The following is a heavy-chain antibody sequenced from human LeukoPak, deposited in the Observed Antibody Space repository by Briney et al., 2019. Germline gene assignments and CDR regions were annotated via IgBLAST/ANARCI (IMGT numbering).Heavy chain of an antibody. D-gene: IGHD3-22*01. V-gene: IGHV1-69*05. CDR2: IIPIFGTA. Sequence: GASVKVSCKASGGTFSSYAISWVRQAPGQGLEWMGRIIPIFGTANYAQKFQGRATITTDESTSTAYMELSSLRSEDTAVYYCASTYYYDSSGYYGYNIDYWGQGTLVTVSS. CDR1: GGTFSSYA. J-gene: IGHJ4*02. CDR3: ASTYYYDSSGYYGYNIDY.